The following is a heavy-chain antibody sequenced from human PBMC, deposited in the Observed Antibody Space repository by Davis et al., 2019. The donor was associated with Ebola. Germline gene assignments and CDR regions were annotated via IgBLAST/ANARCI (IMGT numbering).Heavy chain of an antibody. V-gene: IGHV3-21*01. Sequence: FTFSRDNAKNTLYLQMNSLRAEDTAVYYCARDVNDYVWGSYRYNWFDPWGQGTLVTVSS. J-gene: IGHJ5*02. D-gene: IGHD3-16*02. CDR3: ARDVNDYVWGSYRYNWFDP.